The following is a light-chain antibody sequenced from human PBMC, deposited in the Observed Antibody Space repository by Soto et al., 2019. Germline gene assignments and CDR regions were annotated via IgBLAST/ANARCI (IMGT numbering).Light chain of an antibody. V-gene: IGKV3-20*01. J-gene: IGKJ1*01. CDR2: DAS. CDR3: QQYGSSGR. Sequence: EIVMTESPATLSLSPGERATLSCRASQSPSGYLAWYQQRPGQAPRLLIYDASSRANGIPDRFSGSGSGTDFTLTISRLEPEDFAVYYCQQYGSSGRFGQGTKVDIK. CDR1: QSPSGY.